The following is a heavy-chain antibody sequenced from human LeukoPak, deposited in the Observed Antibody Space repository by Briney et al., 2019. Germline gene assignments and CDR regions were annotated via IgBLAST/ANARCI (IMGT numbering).Heavy chain of an antibody. CDR2: ISGSGGST. J-gene: IGHJ6*02. CDR1: GFSFSGYA. Sequence: GGSLRVSCAASGFSFSGYAMSWVREAPGKGREWVSAISGSGGSTYYADSVKGRFTISRDNSKNTLYLQMNSLRAEDTAVYYCAKGDCSSTSCHYYYYGMDVWGQGTTVTVSS. V-gene: IGHV3-23*01. D-gene: IGHD2-2*01. CDR3: AKGDCSSTSCHYYYYGMDV.